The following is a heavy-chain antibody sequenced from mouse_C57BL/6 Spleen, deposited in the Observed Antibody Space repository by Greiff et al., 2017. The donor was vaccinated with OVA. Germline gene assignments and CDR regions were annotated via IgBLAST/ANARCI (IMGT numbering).Heavy chain of an antibody. D-gene: IGHD2-5*01. CDR2: ISYDGSN. V-gene: IGHV3-6*01. Sequence: EVKLMESGPGLVKPSQSLSLTCSVTGYSITSGYYWNWIRQFPGNKLEWMGYISYDGSNNYNPSLKNRISITRDTSKNQFFLKLNSVTTEDTATYYCARSNLFDYWGQGTTLTVSS. J-gene: IGHJ2*01. CDR3: ARSNLFDY. CDR1: GYSITSGYY.